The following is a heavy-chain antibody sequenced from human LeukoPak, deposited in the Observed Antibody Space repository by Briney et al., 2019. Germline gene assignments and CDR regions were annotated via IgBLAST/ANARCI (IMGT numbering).Heavy chain of an antibody. CDR2: ISNDGSNK. CDR1: GFTFSTDG. CDR3: ARWSVWQWLVFGFDY. V-gene: IGHV3-33*01. Sequence: GGSLRLSCAASGFTFSTDGMHWVRQAPGKGLEWVAFISNDGSNKYYADSVKGRFTISRDNAKNSLYLQMNSLRAEDTAVYYCARWSVWQWLVFGFDYWGQGTLVTVSS. J-gene: IGHJ4*02. D-gene: IGHD6-19*01.